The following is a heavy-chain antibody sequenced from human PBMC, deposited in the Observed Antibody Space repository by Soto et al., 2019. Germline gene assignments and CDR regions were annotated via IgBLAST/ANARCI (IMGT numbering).Heavy chain of an antibody. CDR3: AKDDPPKQQLDGRNDY. CDR1: GFTFTNYG. Sequence: QVQLVESGGGVVQPGRSLRLSCAASGFTFTNYGMHWVRQAPGKGLEWVAVISYDESNKYYADSVKGRFTISRDNSKNTLYLQMNSLRLEDTAVYYCAKDDPPKQQLDGRNDYWGQGTLVTVSS. CDR2: ISYDESNK. V-gene: IGHV3-30*18. J-gene: IGHJ4*02. D-gene: IGHD6-13*01.